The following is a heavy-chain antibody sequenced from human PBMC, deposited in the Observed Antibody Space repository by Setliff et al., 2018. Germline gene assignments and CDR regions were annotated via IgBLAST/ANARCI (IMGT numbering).Heavy chain of an antibody. V-gene: IGHV7-4-1*02. CDR2: INTNSGNP. J-gene: IGHJ5*02. D-gene: IGHD2-2*01. CDR1: GYTFTNYG. Sequence: ASVKVSCKTSGYTFTNYGINWVRQAPGQGLEWMGWINTNSGNPTYAQGFTGRFVFSLDTSVSTAYLQISSLKPEDTAVYYCARDLGYCSRTSCHGDWFDPWGQGTLVTVSS. CDR3: ARDLGYCSRTSCHGDWFDP.